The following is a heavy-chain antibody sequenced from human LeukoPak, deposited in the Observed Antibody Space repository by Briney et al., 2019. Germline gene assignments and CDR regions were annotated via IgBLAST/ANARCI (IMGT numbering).Heavy chain of an antibody. J-gene: IGHJ2*01. V-gene: IGHV3-23*01. CDR1: GFTFSSYV. CDR3: ARSRYFDL. CDR2: TTGSGATT. Sequence: PGGSLRLSCAASGFTFSSYVMTWVRQAPGKGLEWVTTTTGSGATTDYADSVKGRFTISRDNSKNTLSLQMSSLRAEDTAVYYCARSRYFDLWGRGTLVTVSS.